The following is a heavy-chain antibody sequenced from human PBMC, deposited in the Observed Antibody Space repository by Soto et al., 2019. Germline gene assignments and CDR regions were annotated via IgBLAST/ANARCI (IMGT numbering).Heavy chain of an antibody. J-gene: IGHJ4*02. V-gene: IGHV5-51*01. CDR3: ARQLSHICDS. CDR2: IKPGTSDI. CDR1: GYKFGSAW. D-gene: IGHD3-3*02. Sequence: LKISCKGVGYKFGSAWIGWVRQMPGKGLEWMGIIKPGTSDIRYSPSCRGHVTISADEAVSTAYLQWSSLKASDTAMYYCARQLSHICDSWGQGTLVTVSS.